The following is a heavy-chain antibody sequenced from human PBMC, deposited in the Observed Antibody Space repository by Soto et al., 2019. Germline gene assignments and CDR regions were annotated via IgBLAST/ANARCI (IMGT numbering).Heavy chain of an antibody. V-gene: IGHV1-69*01. CDR3: AAELGFGKLSVV. CDR1: GDTFKNCV. Sequence: QVQVVQSGVEVRRPGSSVKVSCKASGDTFKNCVISWVRQAPGQGLEWMGGIIPLFSITDFAQRFQGRLTITTDESTTTAYMELSRLRSEDTATYYCAAELGFGKLSVVWGQGTTVIVSS. CDR2: IIPLFSIT. D-gene: IGHD3-10*01. J-gene: IGHJ6*02.